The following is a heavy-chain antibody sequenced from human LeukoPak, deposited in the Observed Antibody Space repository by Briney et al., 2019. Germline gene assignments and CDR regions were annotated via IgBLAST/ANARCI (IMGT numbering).Heavy chain of an antibody. D-gene: IGHD5-18*01. J-gene: IGHJ4*02. CDR1: GFTFSTYG. Sequence: GGSLRLSCAASGFTFSTYGMNWVRQAPGKGLEWVSGISGSGGSTYYADSVKGRFTISRDNSKNTLYLQMNSLRAEDTAVYYCAKTLGYSYGMLDYWGQGTLVTVSS. V-gene: IGHV3-23*01. CDR2: ISGSGGST. CDR3: AKTLGYSYGMLDY.